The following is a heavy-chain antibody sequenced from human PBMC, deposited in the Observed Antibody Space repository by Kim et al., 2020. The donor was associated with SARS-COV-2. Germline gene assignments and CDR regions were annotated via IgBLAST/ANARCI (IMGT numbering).Heavy chain of an antibody. V-gene: IGHV3-30*04. CDR1: GFTFSSYA. Sequence: GGSLRLSCAASGFTFSSYAMHWVRQAPGKGLEWVAVISYDGSNKYYADSVKGRFTISRDNSKNTLYLQMNSLRAEDTAVYYCAREVMMGALDYWGQGTLVTVSS. CDR2: ISYDGSNK. CDR3: AREVMMGALDY. J-gene: IGHJ4*02. D-gene: IGHD3-16*01.